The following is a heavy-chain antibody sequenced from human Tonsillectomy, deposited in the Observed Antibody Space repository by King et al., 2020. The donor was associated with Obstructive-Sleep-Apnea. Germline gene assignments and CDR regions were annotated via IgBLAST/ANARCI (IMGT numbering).Heavy chain of an antibody. V-gene: IGHV4-59*01. CDR1: GGSISSYY. D-gene: IGHD7-27*01. CDR2: IYYSGST. CDR3: ARDFWGSKAFDI. Sequence: VQLQESGPGLVKPSETLSLTCTVSGGSISSYYWSWIRQPPGKGLEWIGYIYYSGSTNYNPSLKSRVTISVDTSKNQFSLKLSSVTAVDTAVYYCARDFWGSKAFDIWGQGTMVTVSS. J-gene: IGHJ3*02.